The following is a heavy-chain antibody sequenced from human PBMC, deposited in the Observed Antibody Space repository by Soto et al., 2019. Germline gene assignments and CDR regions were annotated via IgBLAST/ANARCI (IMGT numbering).Heavy chain of an antibody. CDR1: GFTFSSYA. Sequence: EVQLLESGGGLVQPGGSLRLSCAASGFTFSSYAMSWVRQAPGKGLXXVSAXXGSGGSTYYADSVKGRFTISRDNSKNTLYLQMNSLRAEDTAVYYCAKGGTIFGVANDYWGQGTLVTVSS. CDR3: AKGGTIFGVANDY. J-gene: IGHJ4*02. V-gene: IGHV3-23*01. CDR2: XXGSGGST. D-gene: IGHD3-3*01.